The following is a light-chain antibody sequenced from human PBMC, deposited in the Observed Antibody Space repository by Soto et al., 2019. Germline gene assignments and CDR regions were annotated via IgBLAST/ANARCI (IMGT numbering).Light chain of an antibody. J-gene: IGKJ1*01. CDR1: QSISSSY. CDR2: GAS. V-gene: IGKV3-20*01. CDR3: QQYGSTPRT. Sequence: EIVLTQSPGTLSLSPGERATLSCRASQSISSSYFAWYQHKPGQAPRPLIYGASSRATGIPDRFSGSGSGTDFTLTISRLEPEDFAVYYCQQYGSTPRTFGQGTKVEIK.